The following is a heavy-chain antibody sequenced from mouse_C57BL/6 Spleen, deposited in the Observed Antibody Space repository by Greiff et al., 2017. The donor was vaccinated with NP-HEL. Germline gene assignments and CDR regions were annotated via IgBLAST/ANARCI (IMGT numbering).Heavy chain of an antibody. V-gene: IGHV14-4*01. CDR1: GFNIKDDY. Sequence: EVQLQQSGAELVRPGASVKLSCTASGFNIKDDYMHWVKQRPEQGLEWIGWIDPENGDTEYASKFQGKATITADTSSNTACLQLSSLTSEDTAVYYCTTGYGSSGYFDVWGTGTTVTVSS. D-gene: IGHD1-1*01. CDR2: IDPENGDT. CDR3: TTGYGSSGYFDV. J-gene: IGHJ1*03.